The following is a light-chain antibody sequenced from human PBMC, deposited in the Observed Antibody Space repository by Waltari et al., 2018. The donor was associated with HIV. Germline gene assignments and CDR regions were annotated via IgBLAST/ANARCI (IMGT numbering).Light chain of an antibody. Sequence: QSALTQPASVSGSPGQPITISCTGASSDVGHYNYASWYQQQPGKAPKLMIYDVSNRPSGVSNRFSGSKSGNTASLTISGLQAEDEADYYCSSYTGSSTLGVLGTGTRVTVL. CDR3: SSYTGSSTLGV. J-gene: IGLJ1*01. V-gene: IGLV2-14*03. CDR1: SSDVGHYNY. CDR2: DVS.